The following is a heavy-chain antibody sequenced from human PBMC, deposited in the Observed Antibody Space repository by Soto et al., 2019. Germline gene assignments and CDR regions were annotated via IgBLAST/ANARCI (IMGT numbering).Heavy chain of an antibody. CDR3: ARVGSGSYTYYYYGMDV. J-gene: IGHJ6*02. CDR2: IYYSGST. D-gene: IGHD3-10*01. V-gene: IGHV4-59*01. CDR1: GGSISSYY. Sequence: SETLSLTCTVSGGSISSYYWSWIRQPPGKGLEWIGYIYYSGSTNYNPSLKSRVIISVDTSKNQFSLKLSSVTAADTAVYYCARVGSGSYTYYYYGMDVWGQGTTVTVSS.